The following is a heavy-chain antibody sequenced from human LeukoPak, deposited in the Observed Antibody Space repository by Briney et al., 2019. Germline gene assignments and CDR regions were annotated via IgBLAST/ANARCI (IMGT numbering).Heavy chain of an antibody. CDR2: IRYDGSNK. CDR1: GFTFSGSG. J-gene: IGHJ4*02. D-gene: IGHD3-22*01. Sequence: GGSLRLSCAASGFTFSGSGMHWVRQAPGKGLEWVTFIRYDGSNKYYTDSVKGRFTISRDNSKNTLYLQMDSLRAEDTAVYYCARGRFRYDSSGYQVDYWGQGTLVTVSS. CDR3: ARGRFRYDSSGYQVDY. V-gene: IGHV3-30*02.